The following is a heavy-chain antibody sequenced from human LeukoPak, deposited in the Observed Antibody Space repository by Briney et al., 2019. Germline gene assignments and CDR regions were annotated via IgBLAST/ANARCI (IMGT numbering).Heavy chain of an antibody. D-gene: IGHD2-2*01. J-gene: IGHJ5*02. CDR3: ARGEGYCSSTSCRNWFDP. V-gene: IGHV3-21*01. CDR1: GFTFSSYS. Sequence: GGSLRLSCAASGFTFSSYSMNWVRQAPGKELEWVSSISSSSSYIYYADSVKGRFTISRDNAKNSLYLQMNSLRAEDTAVYYCARGEGYCSSTSCRNWFDPWGQGTLVTVSS. CDR2: ISSSSSYI.